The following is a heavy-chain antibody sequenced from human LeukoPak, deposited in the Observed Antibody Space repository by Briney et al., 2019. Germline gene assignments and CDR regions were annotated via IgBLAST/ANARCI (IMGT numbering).Heavy chain of an antibody. J-gene: IGHJ4*02. Sequence: PGGSLRLSCAASGFTFRTYAMSWVRQAPGKELEWVSGISDSGDGTYYAESVKGRFTISRDNSKNTVFLQMNSLRADDTAKYYCAKDKAPGSWHTPSDFWGQGTLVTASS. V-gene: IGHV3-23*01. D-gene: IGHD6-13*01. CDR3: AKDKAPGSWHTPSDF. CDR1: GFTFRTYA. CDR2: ISDSGDGT.